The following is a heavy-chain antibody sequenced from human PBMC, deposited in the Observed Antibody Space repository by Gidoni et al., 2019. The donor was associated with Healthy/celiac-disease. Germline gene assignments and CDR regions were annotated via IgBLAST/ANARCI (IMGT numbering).Heavy chain of an antibody. Sequence: EVKLLESGGGLVQPGGSLRPSCAASGFTLSSSPMSWVRQAPGKGLEWVSAISGSGGSTYYADSVKGRFTISRDNSKNTLYLQMNSLRAEDTAVYYCAKDRLPEVVTSSSWYVVLGFFDYWGQGTLVTVSS. CDR3: AKDRLPEVVTSSSWYVVLGFFDY. CDR1: GFTLSSSP. V-gene: IGHV3-23*01. CDR2: ISGSGGST. D-gene: IGHD6-13*01. J-gene: IGHJ4*02.